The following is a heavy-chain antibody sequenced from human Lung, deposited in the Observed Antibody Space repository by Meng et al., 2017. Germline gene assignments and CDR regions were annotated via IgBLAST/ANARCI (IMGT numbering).Heavy chain of an antibody. Sequence: QITLKESGPALVKPTQTLTLTCTLSGSSLSTSGVAVGWIRQPPGKALEWLALIYWDDEKRYSPSLKSRLTITKDTSKNHVVLTMTNMDPVDKATYYCAHSWGSGYYFGPLDYWGQGTLVTVSS. V-gene: IGHV2-5*02. CDR2: IYWDDEK. CDR3: AHSWGSGYYFGPLDY. J-gene: IGHJ4*02. CDR1: GSSLSTSGVA. D-gene: IGHD3-22*01.